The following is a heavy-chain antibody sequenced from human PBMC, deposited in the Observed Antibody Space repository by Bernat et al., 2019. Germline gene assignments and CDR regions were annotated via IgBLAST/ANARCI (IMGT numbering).Heavy chain of an antibody. CDR2: INQDVSEK. D-gene: IGHD3-22*01. Sequence: EVQLVESGGGLVQPGGSLRLSCAASGFTFSSYWMSWVRQAPGKGLEWVANINQDVSEKYYVDSVKGRFTISGDNAKNSLYLQMNSLRAEDMAVYYCARGGKFYYDSSGYSKDYWGQGTLVTVSS. CDR1: GFTFSSYW. J-gene: IGHJ4*02. CDR3: ARGGKFYYDSSGYSKDY. V-gene: IGHV3-7*01.